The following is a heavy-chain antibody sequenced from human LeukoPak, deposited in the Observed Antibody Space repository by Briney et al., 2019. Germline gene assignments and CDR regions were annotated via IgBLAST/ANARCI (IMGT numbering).Heavy chain of an antibody. V-gene: IGHV3-23*01. Sequence: PGGSLRLSCAASGFTFSSYAMSWVRQAPGKGLEWVSAISGSGGSTYYADSVKGRFTISRDNSKNTLYLQMNSLRAEDTAVYYCAIRSITMIVVVQGAFDIWGQGTMVTVSS. D-gene: IGHD3-22*01. J-gene: IGHJ3*02. CDR1: GFTFSSYA. CDR2: ISGSGGST. CDR3: AIRSITMIVVVQGAFDI.